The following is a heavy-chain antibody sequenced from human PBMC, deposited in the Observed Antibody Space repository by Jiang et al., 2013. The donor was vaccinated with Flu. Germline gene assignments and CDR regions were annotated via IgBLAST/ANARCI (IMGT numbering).Heavy chain of an antibody. V-gene: IGHV1-69*01. J-gene: IGHJ4*02. CDR2: IIPIFGTA. Sequence: FSSYAISWVRQAPGQGLEWMGGIIPIFGTANYAQKFQGRVTITADESTSTAYMELSSLRSEDTAVYYCARGGYYGSGSYYNNVYWGQGTLVTVSS. CDR3: ARGGYYGSGSYYNNVY. CDR1: FSSYA. D-gene: IGHD3-10*01.